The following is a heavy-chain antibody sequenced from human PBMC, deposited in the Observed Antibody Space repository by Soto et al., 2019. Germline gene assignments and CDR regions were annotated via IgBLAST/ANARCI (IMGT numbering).Heavy chain of an antibody. CDR1: GDSVSSNSAA. J-gene: IGHJ6*02. CDR3: ARDSYCSSTSCYRWDYYGMDV. Sequence: SQTLSLTCAISGDSVSSNSAAWNWIRQSPSRGLEWLGRTYYRSKWYNDYAVSVKSRITINPDTSKNQFSLQLNSVTPEDTAVYYCARDSYCSSTSCYRWDYYGMDVWGQGTTVTVYS. CDR2: TYYRSKWYN. D-gene: IGHD2-2*02. V-gene: IGHV6-1*01.